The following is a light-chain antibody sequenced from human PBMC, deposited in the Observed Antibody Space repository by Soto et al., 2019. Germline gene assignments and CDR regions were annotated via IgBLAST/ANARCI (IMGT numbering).Light chain of an antibody. J-gene: IGKJ2*01. CDR3: QKYNTSSLT. Sequence: DIQMTQSPSTLSASVGDRVTITCRASQSINTWLAWYQHKPGKAPKLLIYKASSLEGGVPSRFSGSGSGTEFTLTISSLQPDDFATYYCQKYNTSSLTFGQGTKVETK. CDR2: KAS. CDR1: QSINTW. V-gene: IGKV1-5*03.